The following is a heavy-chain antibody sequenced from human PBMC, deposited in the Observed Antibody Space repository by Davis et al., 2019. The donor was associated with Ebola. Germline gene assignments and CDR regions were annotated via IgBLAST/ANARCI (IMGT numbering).Heavy chain of an antibody. Sequence: PSATLSTTCTVSGVSISRHYWSWIRQPPGKRLEWFGSIYYTGSAYYNSSLASRATISVDTSKNQFSLKLTSVTAADTAMYYCSERGSSVWGQGTLVTVSS. CDR1: GVSISRHY. D-gene: IGHD3-10*01. CDR3: SERGSSV. J-gene: IGHJ4*02. V-gene: IGHV4-59*03. CDR2: IYYTGSA.